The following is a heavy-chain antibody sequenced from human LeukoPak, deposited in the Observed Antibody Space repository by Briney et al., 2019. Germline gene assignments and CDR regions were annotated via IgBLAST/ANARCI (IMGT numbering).Heavy chain of an antibody. Sequence: LQTLSLTCTVSGDSISGSDYSWSWIRHPPGKGLEWVGYIYHSGSTYYNPSLRSRVTMSIDRSKNQFSLKLPSVTAADTAVYYCARVGSGDAFDIWGQGTMVTVSS. CDR1: GDSISGSDYS. V-gene: IGHV4-30-2*01. CDR2: IYHSGST. J-gene: IGHJ3*02. D-gene: IGHD3-10*01. CDR3: ARVGSGDAFDI.